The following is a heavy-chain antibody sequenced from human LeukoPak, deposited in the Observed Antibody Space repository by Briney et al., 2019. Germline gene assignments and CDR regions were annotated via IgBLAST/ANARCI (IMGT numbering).Heavy chain of an antibody. CDR1: GGSISSYY. Sequence: SETLSLTCTVSGGSISSYYWSWIRQPPGKGLEWIGYIYYSGSTNYNPSLKSRVTISVDTSKNQFSLKLSSVTAADTAVYYCARNGRYSYGSEGPWGQGTLVTVSS. V-gene: IGHV4-59*08. J-gene: IGHJ4*02. CDR3: ARNGRYSYGSEGP. CDR2: IYYSGST. D-gene: IGHD5-18*01.